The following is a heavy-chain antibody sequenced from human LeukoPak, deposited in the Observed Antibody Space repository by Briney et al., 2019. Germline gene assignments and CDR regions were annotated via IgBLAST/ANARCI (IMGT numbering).Heavy chain of an antibody. CDR1: GDSISRSSDY. D-gene: IGHD5-24*01. Sequence: SETLSLTCTVSGDSISRSSDYWGWIRQPPGKGPEWIGSVYYIGSTFYNPSLKSRLTISIDTSKNQFSLKLRSVTAADTAVYYCAREDAEQTDNSFDIWGQGTMVTVSS. J-gene: IGHJ3*02. CDR2: VYYIGST. V-gene: IGHV4-39*07. CDR3: AREDAEQTDNSFDI.